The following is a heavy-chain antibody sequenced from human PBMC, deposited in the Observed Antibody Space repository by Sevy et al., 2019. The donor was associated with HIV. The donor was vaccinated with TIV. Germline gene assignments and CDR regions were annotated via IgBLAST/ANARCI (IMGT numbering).Heavy chain of an antibody. Sequence: GGALRLSCAASGFTFNRYWMHWVRQAPGKGPVWLARIDGDGSATTHTDSVKGRFTISRDNAQEKLYLQMNSLGTEDTAIYYCARIATGHTFGLPDFWGQGTLVTVSS. J-gene: IGHJ4*02. CDR3: ARIATGHTFGLPDF. D-gene: IGHD1-1*01. V-gene: IGHV3-74*01. CDR2: IDGDGSAT. CDR1: GFTFNRYW.